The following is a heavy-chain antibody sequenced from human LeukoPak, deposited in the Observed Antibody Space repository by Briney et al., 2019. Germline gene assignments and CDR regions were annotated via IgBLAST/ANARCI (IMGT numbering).Heavy chain of an antibody. CDR2: IRSTGSST. D-gene: IGHD3-10*02. CDR3: AELGITMIGGV. Sequence: GGSLRLSCTASGFTFRDYYVTWIRQAPGKGLEWVSYIRSTGSSTAYADSVKGRFTISRDNAKNSLYLQMNSLRAEDTAVYYCAELGITMIGGVWGKGTTVTISS. J-gene: IGHJ6*04. CDR1: GFTFRDYY. V-gene: IGHV3-11*04.